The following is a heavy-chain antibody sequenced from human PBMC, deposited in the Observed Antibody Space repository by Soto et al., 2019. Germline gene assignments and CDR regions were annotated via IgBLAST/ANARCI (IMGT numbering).Heavy chain of an antibody. CDR2: IKSKTDDGTT. CDR1: GFTFSNAW. J-gene: IGHJ6*02. D-gene: IGHD6-13*01. V-gene: IGHV3-15*07. Sequence: EVQLVESGGGLVKPGGSLRLSCAASGFTFSNAWMNWVRQAPGKGLEWVGRIKSKTDDGTTDYAAPVKGRFTISRDDSKNTLYLQMNSLKTEDTAVYYCTTESRDGSSWFYYYGMDVWGQGTTVTVSS. CDR3: TTESRDGSSWFYYYGMDV.